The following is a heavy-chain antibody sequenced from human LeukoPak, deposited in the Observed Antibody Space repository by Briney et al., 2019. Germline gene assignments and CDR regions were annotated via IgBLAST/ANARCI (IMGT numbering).Heavy chain of an antibody. CDR3: ARVSRYCSSTSCSNFDY. V-gene: IGHV4-39*07. D-gene: IGHD2-2*01. Sequence: SETLSLTCTVSGGSISSSSYYWGWIRQPPGKGLEWIGEINHSGSTNYNPSLKSRVTISVDTSKNQFSLKLSSVTAADTAVYYCARVSRYCSSTSCSNFDYWGQGTLVTVSS. CDR2: INHSGST. CDR1: GGSISSSSYY. J-gene: IGHJ4*02.